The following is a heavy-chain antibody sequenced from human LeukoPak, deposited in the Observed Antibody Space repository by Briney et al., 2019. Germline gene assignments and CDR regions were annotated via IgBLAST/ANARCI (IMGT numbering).Heavy chain of an antibody. CDR2: ISAYNGNT. V-gene: IGHV1-18*04. Sequence: ASVKVSCKASGYTFTSYGISWVRQAPGQGLEWMGWISAYNGNTNYAQKLQGRVTMTTDTSTSTAYMELRSLRSDDTAVYYCARDTAWFGELLSWFDPWGQGNPGHRLL. J-gene: IGHJ5*02. CDR1: GYTFTSYG. D-gene: IGHD3-10*01. CDR3: ARDTAWFGELLSWFDP.